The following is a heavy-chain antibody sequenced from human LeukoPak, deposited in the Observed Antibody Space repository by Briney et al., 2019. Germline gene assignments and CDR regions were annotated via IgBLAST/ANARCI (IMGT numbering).Heavy chain of an antibody. CDR1: GYTFTSYY. V-gene: IGHV1-46*03. D-gene: IGHD2-21*02. Sequence: VSVKVSCKASGYTFTSYYMHWVRQAPGQGLEWMGIINPSGGSTSYAQKFQGRVTMTRDTSTSTVYMELSSLRSEDTAVYYCARRGGTVTALDYWGQGTLVTVSS. J-gene: IGHJ4*02. CDR2: INPSGGST. CDR3: ARRGGTVTALDY.